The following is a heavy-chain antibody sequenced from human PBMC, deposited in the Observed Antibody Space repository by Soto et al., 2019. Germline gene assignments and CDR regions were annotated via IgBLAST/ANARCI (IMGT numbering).Heavy chain of an antibody. CDR3: ARGSDFLYYYGMDV. D-gene: IGHD5-12*01. J-gene: IGHJ6*02. Sequence: SETLSLTCTVSGGSISSDFWSWIRQPPGKGLEWIGYIFYTGTTKYNPSLKSRVTISVDTSKNQFSLNLSSVSAADTAVYYCARGSDFLYYYGMDVWGQVTTVTVSS. CDR1: GGSISSDF. V-gene: IGHV4-59*01. CDR2: IFYTGTT.